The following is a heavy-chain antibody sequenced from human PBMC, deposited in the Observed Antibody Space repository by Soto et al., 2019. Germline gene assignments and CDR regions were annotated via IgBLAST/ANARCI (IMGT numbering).Heavy chain of an antibody. Sequence: SQTLPLTCAISGDSVSSNSAAWNWIRQSPSRGLEWLGRTYYRSKWYNDYAVSVKSRITINPDTSKNQFSLQLNSVTPEDTAVYYCARVTSSSSYYCYGMDVWGQGTTVTSP. D-gene: IGHD6-6*01. J-gene: IGHJ6*02. CDR1: GDSVSSNSAA. CDR2: TYYRSKWYN. CDR3: ARVTSSSSYYCYGMDV. V-gene: IGHV6-1*01.